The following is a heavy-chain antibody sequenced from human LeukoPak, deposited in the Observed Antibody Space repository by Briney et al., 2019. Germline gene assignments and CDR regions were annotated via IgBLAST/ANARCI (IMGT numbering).Heavy chain of an antibody. CDR1: GFTFISYG. J-gene: IGHJ4*02. D-gene: IGHD3-22*01. CDR2: IRYDGSNK. Sequence: PGGSLRLSCAASGFTFISYGMHWVRQAPGKGLEWVAFIRYDGSNKYYADSVKGRFTISRDNSKNTLYLQMNSLRAEDTAVYYCAKDRGYYHSSGYDGFEYWGQGTLVTVSS. CDR3: AKDRGYYHSSGYDGFEY. V-gene: IGHV3-30*02.